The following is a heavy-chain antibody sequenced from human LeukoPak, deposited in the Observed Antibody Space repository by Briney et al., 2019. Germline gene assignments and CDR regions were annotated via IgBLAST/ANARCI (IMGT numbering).Heavy chain of an antibody. J-gene: IGHJ4*02. Sequence: GRSLRLSCAASGFTFSSYGMHWVRQAPGKGLEWVAVIAYDGSNKYYPDSVKGRFTISRDNSKNTLYLQMNSMRAEDTAVYYCAKGRMYYYGSASARFDYWGQGTLVTVSS. V-gene: IGHV3-30*18. D-gene: IGHD3-10*01. CDR1: GFTFSSYG. CDR2: IAYDGSNK. CDR3: AKGRMYYYGSASARFDY.